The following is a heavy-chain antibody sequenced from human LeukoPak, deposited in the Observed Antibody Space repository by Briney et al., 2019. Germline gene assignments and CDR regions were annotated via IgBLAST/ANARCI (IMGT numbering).Heavy chain of an antibody. CDR2: INPNSGGT. CDR3: ARVGVVVVPAASPYYYYYMDV. CDR1: GYTFTGYY. Sequence: GASVKVSCKASGYTFTGYYMHWVRQAPGQGLEWMGWINPNSGGTNYAQKFQGRVTMTRDTSISTAYMELSRLRSDDTAVYYCARVGVVVVPAASPYYYYYMDVWGKGTTVTISS. D-gene: IGHD2-2*01. V-gene: IGHV1-2*02. J-gene: IGHJ6*03.